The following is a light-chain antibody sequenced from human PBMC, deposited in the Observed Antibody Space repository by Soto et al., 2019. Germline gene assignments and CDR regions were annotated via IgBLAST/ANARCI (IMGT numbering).Light chain of an antibody. CDR3: QQRSNWPPYT. CDR2: DAS. CDR1: QSVSSY. Sequence: EIVLTQSPATLSLSPGERATLSCRASQSVSSYLAWYQQNPGQAPRLLIYDASNRATGIPARFSGSGSGTDFTVTISSLEPEDFAVYYCQQRSNWPPYTCGQGNKLEIK. V-gene: IGKV3-11*01. J-gene: IGKJ2*01.